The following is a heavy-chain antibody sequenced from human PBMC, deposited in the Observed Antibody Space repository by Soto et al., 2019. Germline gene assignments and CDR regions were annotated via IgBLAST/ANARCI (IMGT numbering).Heavy chain of an antibody. J-gene: IGHJ5*02. CDR2: IHYSGST. CDR3: ARGGVAARKGRWFDP. V-gene: IGHV4-59*01. CDR1: GGSIRSYY. Sequence: SETLSLTCTVSGGSIRSYYWGWIRQPPGKGLEWIGYIHYSGSTNYNPSLRSRVTISVDTPKNQFSLKVNSMIAADTAIYYCARGGVAARKGRWFDPWGQGTLVTVSS. D-gene: IGHD6-25*01.